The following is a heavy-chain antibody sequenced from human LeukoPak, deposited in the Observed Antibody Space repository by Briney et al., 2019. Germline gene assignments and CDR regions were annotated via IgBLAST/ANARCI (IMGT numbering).Heavy chain of an antibody. CDR1: GGSFSGYY. Sequence: SETLSLTCAVYGGSFSGYYWSWIRQPPGKGLEWIGEINHSGSTNYNPSLKSRVTISVDTSKNQFSLQLSSVTAADTAVYYCARRVVAPRRGYFDYWGQGTLVTVSS. CDR2: INHSGST. V-gene: IGHV4-34*01. J-gene: IGHJ4*02. D-gene: IGHD2-15*01. CDR3: ARRVVAPRRGYFDY.